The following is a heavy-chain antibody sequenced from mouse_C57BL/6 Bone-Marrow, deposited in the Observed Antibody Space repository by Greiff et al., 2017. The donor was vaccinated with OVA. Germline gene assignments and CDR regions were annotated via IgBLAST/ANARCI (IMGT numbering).Heavy chain of an antibody. CDR1: GYTFTDYY. Sequence: EVQLQQSGPVLVKPGASVKMSCKASGYTFTDYYMNWVKQSHGKSLEWIGVINPYNGGTSYNQKFKGKATLTVDKSSSTAYMELNSLTSEDSAVYYCARKITTVVVRDAMDYWGQGTSVTVSS. CDR3: ARKITTVVVRDAMDY. CDR2: INPYNGGT. D-gene: IGHD1-1*01. J-gene: IGHJ4*01. V-gene: IGHV1-19*01.